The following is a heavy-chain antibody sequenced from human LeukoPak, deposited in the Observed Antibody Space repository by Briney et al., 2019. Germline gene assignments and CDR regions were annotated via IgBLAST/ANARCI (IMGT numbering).Heavy chain of an antibody. CDR1: GYTFTGYY. D-gene: IGHD6-19*01. CDR3: ATVAGTGAGFDP. V-gene: IGHV1-2*02. CDR2: INPNSGGT. J-gene: IGHJ5*02. Sequence: ASVKVSCKASGYTFTGYYMHWVRQAPGQGLEWMGWINPNSGGTNYAQKFQGRVTMTRDTSISTAYMELSRLRSDDTAVYYCATVAGTGAGFDPWGQGTLVTVSS.